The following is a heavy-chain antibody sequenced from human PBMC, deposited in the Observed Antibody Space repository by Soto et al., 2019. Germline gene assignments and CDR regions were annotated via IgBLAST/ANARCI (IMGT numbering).Heavy chain of an antibody. V-gene: IGHV4-31*03. CDR3: ARGSFWSGYYTDY. CDR1: GGSISSGGYY. Sequence: SETLSLTCTVSGGSISSGGYYWSWIRQHPGKGLEWIGYIYYSGSTYYNPSLKSRVTISVDTSKNQFSLKLSSVTAADTAVYYCARGSFWSGYYTDYWGQGTLVTVSS. D-gene: IGHD3-3*01. CDR2: IYYSGST. J-gene: IGHJ4*02.